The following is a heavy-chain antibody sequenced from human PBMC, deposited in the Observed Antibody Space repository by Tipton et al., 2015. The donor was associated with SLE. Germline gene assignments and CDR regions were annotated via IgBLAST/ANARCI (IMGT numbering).Heavy chain of an antibody. CDR3: ARGKTFGGVIVTPFDY. Sequence: TLSLTCTVSGGSITNSYWSWIRQPPGKGLEWIGYLYYSGGTNYNPSLKSRVTISVDTSKNQFSLKLSSVTAADTAVYYCARGKTFGGVIVTPFDYWGQGTLVTVSS. CDR1: GGSITNSY. D-gene: IGHD3-16*02. J-gene: IGHJ4*02. V-gene: IGHV4-59*01. CDR2: LYYSGGT.